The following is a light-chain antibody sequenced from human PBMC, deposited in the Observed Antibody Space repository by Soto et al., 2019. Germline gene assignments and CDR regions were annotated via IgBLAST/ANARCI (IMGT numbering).Light chain of an antibody. CDR1: QSISSW. J-gene: IGKJ1*01. Sequence: DIQMTQSPSTLSASVGDRVTITCRASQSISSWLAWYQQKPGKAPKLLIYKASSLESGVPSRFSGSGSGTEFTLNISSLQPDDFATYYCQQYNSYWTFGQGTKVDIX. V-gene: IGKV1-5*03. CDR2: KAS. CDR3: QQYNSYWT.